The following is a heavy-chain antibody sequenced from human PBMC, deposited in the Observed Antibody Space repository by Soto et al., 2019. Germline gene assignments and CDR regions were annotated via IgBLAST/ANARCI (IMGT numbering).Heavy chain of an antibody. CDR1: GFTFSSYA. CDR2: ISGSGGST. CDR3: AKDRITMIVVAPFDY. D-gene: IGHD3-22*01. V-gene: IGHV3-23*01. J-gene: IGHJ4*02. Sequence: GSLRLSCAASGFTFSSYAMSWVRQAPGKGLEWVSAISGSGGSTYYADSVKGRFTISRDNSKNTLYLQMNSLRAEDTAVYYCAKDRITMIVVAPFDYWGQGTLVTAPQ.